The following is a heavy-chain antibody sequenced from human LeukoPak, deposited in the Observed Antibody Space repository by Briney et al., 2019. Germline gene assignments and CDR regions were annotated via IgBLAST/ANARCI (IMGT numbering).Heavy chain of an antibody. Sequence: GGSLRLSCAASGFTFRSYSMKWVRQAPGKGLEWVSSISSSSSYIYYADSVRGRFTISRDNAKNSLYLQMNSLRAEDTAVYYCARGPDSSFTFDPWGQGTLVTVSS. V-gene: IGHV3-21*01. D-gene: IGHD3-22*01. CDR3: ARGPDSSFTFDP. J-gene: IGHJ5*02. CDR1: GFTFRSYS. CDR2: ISSSSSYI.